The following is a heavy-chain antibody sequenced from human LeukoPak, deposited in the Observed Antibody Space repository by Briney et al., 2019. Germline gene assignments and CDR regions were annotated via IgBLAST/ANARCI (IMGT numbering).Heavy chain of an antibody. Sequence: SETLSLTCTVSGGSISSYYWSWIRQPAGKGLEWIGRIYTSGSTNYNPSLKSRVTMSVDTSKNQFSLKLSSVTAADTAVYYCARAYSSSWYDSGLFDPWGQGALVTVSS. V-gene: IGHV4-4*07. CDR3: ARAYSSSWYDSGLFDP. CDR2: IYTSGST. D-gene: IGHD6-13*01. J-gene: IGHJ5*02. CDR1: GGSISSYY.